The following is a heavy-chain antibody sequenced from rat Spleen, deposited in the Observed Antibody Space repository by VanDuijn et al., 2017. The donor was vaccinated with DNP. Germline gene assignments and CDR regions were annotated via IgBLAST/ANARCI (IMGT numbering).Heavy chain of an antibody. J-gene: IGHJ3*01. D-gene: IGHD1-12*02. CDR2: IQSDGYT. CDR1: GFSLTSNG. CDR3: ARSQGFYYDGSYYPFAY. Sequence: QVQLEESGPGLMQPSETLSLTCTVSGFSLTSNGVGWVRQPLGKGLVWMGRIQSDGYTDYNSALKSRLSVSRDTSKSQVFLQMNSIQTEDTAMYFCARSQGFYYDGSYYPFAYWGQGTLVTVSS. V-gene: IGHV2-72*01.